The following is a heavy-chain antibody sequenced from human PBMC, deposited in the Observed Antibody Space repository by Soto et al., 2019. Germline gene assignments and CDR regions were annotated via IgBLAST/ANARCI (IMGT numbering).Heavy chain of an antibody. J-gene: IGHJ4*02. V-gene: IGHV3-53*01. CDR2: IYSGGST. CDR3: ARGQGGLYCGGDCYDGLNY. D-gene: IGHD2-21*02. Sequence: VGSLRLSGAASGFTVSSNYMSWVRQAPGKGLEWVSVIYSGGSTYYADSVKGRFTISRDNSKNTLYLQMNSLRAEDTAVYYCARGQGGLYCGGDCYDGLNYWGQGTLVTVS. CDR1: GFTVSSNY.